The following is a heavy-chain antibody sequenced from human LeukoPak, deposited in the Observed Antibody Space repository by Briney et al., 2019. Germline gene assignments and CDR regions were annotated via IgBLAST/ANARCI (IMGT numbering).Heavy chain of an antibody. V-gene: IGHV4-59*01. CDR2: IYYSGST. D-gene: IGHD5-24*01. CDR1: GGSISSYY. J-gene: IGHJ4*02. CDR3: ARGGDGYTPFDY. Sequence: SETLSLTCTVSGGSISSYYWSWIRQPPGKGLEWIGYIYYSGSTNYNPSLKSRVTISVDTSKSQFSLKLSSVTAADTAVYYCARGGDGYTPFDYWGQGTLVTVSS.